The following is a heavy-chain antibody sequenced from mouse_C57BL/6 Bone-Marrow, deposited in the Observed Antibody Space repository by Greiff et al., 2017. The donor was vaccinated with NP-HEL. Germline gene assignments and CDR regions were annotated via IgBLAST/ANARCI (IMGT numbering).Heavy chain of an antibody. J-gene: IGHJ1*03. Sequence: QVQLQQSGAELVRPGASVTLSCEASGYTFTDYEMHWVKQTPVHGLEWIGAIDPETGGTAYNQKFKGKAILTADKSSSTAYMELRSLTSEDSAVYYCTRWGMVTTRYFDVWGTGTTVTVSS. D-gene: IGHD2-2*01. V-gene: IGHV1-15*01. CDR2: IDPETGGT. CDR1: GYTFTDYE. CDR3: TRWGMVTTRYFDV.